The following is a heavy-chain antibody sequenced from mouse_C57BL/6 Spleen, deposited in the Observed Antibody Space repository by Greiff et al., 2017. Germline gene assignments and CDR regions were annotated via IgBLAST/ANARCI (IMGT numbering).Heavy chain of an antibody. CDR1: GYAFSSYW. D-gene: IGHD1-1*01. Sequence: QVHVKQSGAELVKPGASVKISCKASGYAFSSYWMNWVKQRPGKGLEWIGQIYPGDGDTNYNGKFKGKATLTADKSSSTAYMQLSSLTSEDSAVYFCARGGEVAGAMDYWGQGTSVTVSS. CDR3: ARGGEVAGAMDY. CDR2: IYPGDGDT. J-gene: IGHJ4*01. V-gene: IGHV1-80*01.